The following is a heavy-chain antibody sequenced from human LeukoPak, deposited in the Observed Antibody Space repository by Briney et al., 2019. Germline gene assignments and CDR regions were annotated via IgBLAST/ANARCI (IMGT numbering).Heavy chain of an antibody. Sequence: SSETLSLTCTVSGGSISSSSYYWGWIRQPPGKGLEWIGSIYYSGSTYYNPSLKSRVTISVDTSKNQFSLKLSSVTAADTAVYYCARRGGVVPTEGWFDPWGQGTLVTVSS. V-gene: IGHV4-39*07. J-gene: IGHJ5*02. CDR3: ARRGGVVPTEGWFDP. CDR1: GGSISSSSYY. CDR2: IYYSGST. D-gene: IGHD2-2*01.